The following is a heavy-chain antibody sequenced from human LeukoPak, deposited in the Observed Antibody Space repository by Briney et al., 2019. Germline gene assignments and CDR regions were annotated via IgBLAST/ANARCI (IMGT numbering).Heavy chain of an antibody. V-gene: IGHV1-46*01. D-gene: IGHD3-3*01. Sequence: GASVKVSCKASGYSFTNYAMNWVRQAPGQGLEWMGIINPSGGSTNYTQKFQERVTITRDMSTSTAYMELSSLRSEDTAVYYCAAGFWSAYQYYYYMDVWGKGTTVTVSS. J-gene: IGHJ6*03. CDR1: GYSFTNYA. CDR3: AAGFWSAYQYYYYMDV. CDR2: INPSGGST.